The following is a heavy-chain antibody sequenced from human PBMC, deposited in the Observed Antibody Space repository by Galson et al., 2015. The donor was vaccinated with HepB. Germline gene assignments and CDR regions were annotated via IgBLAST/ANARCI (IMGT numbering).Heavy chain of an antibody. CDR2: ISTDGSIT. V-gene: IGHV3-74*03. Sequence: SLRLSCAASGFTFNNYWMDWARQAPGKGLVWVSHISTDGSITMYADSAKGRFTISRDNAKNTVYLQMNSLRAEDTAVYYCTRINWGSRNFDDWGQGTLVTVSS. CDR1: GFTFNNYW. CDR3: TRINWGSRNFDD. J-gene: IGHJ4*02. D-gene: IGHD7-27*01.